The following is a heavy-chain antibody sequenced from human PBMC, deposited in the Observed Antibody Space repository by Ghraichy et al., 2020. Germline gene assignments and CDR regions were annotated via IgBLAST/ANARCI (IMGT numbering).Heavy chain of an antibody. D-gene: IGHD3-3*01. V-gene: IGHV4-31*03. CDR2: IYYSGST. CDR3: ARDVRITIFGVAYNWFDP. CDR1: GGSISSGGYY. Sequence: SETLSLTCTVSGGSISSGGYYWSWIRQHPGKGLEWIGYIYYSGSTYYNPSLKSRVTISVDTSKNQFSLKLSSVTAADTAVYYCARDVRITIFGVAYNWFDPWGQGTLVTVSS. J-gene: IGHJ5*02.